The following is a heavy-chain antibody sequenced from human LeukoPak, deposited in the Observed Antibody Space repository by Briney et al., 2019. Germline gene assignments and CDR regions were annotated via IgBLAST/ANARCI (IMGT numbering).Heavy chain of an antibody. J-gene: IGHJ4*02. CDR3: ARGVVPAAFDY. D-gene: IGHD2-2*01. V-gene: IGHV3-21*01. CDR2: ISESSSHI. Sequence: PGGSLRLSCAASGFIFSGYSMNWVRQAPGKGLGWVSSISESSSHISYADSVKGRFTISRDNAKKSLYVQLDSLRVDDTAVYYCARGVVPAAFDYWGQGTLVTVSS. CDR1: GFIFSGYS.